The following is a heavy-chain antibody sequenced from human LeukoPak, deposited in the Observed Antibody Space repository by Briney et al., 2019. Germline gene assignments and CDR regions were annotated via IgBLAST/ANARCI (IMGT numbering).Heavy chain of an antibody. CDR1: GGTFSSYA. Sequence: ASVKVSCKASGGTFSSYAISCVRQAPGQGFEWMGRIIPILGIANYAQKFQGRVTITADKSTSTAYMELSSLRSEDTAVYYCARGDEGGAFDIWGQGTMVTVSS. V-gene: IGHV1-69*04. CDR3: ARGDEGGAFDI. CDR2: IIPILGIA. J-gene: IGHJ3*02.